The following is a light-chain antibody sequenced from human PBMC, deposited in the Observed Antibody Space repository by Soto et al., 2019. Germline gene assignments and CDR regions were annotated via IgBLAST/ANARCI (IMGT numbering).Light chain of an antibody. J-gene: IGLJ2*01. Sequence: QSALTQPASVSGSPGQSITISCTGTSSDVGGYNYVSWYQLHPGKAPRLIIYEVTNRPSGVSNRFSGSKSANTASLTISGLQAEDEGDYFCSSYTSSSTFVLFGGGTKLTVL. CDR2: EVT. CDR1: SSDVGGYNY. CDR3: SSYTSSSTFVL. V-gene: IGLV2-14*01.